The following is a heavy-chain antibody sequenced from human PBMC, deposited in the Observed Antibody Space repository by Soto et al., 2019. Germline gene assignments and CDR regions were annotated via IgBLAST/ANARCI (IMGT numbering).Heavy chain of an antibody. CDR2: INPDGSST. D-gene: IGHD1-7*01. V-gene: IGHV3-74*01. CDR1: GFTFNLYW. J-gene: IGHJ4*02. CDR3: ARDNWNSY. Sequence: EVHLVESGGGLVQPGGSLRLSCAASGFTFNLYWMHWVRQAPGKGLLWVSRINPDGSSTTYADSVKGRFTISRDNSKNTVYLQMNGLGAEDTAIYYFARDNWNSYWGQGALVTVSS.